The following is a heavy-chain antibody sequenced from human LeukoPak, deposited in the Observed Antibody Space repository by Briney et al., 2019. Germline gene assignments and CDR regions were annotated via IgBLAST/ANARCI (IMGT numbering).Heavy chain of an antibody. CDR1: AFIFGDYA. CDR3: TRGPHYDFWSGYYFDY. CDR2: IRSKGYGGTI. D-gene: IGHD3-3*01. J-gene: IGHJ4*02. Sequence: PGGSLRLSCTASAFIFGDYAMSWVRQAPGKGLEWVGLIRSKGYGGTIEYAASVKVRFTISRDDSKSIAYLQMNSLKTEDTAVYYCTRGPHYDFWSGYYFDYWGQGTLVTVSS. V-gene: IGHV3-49*04.